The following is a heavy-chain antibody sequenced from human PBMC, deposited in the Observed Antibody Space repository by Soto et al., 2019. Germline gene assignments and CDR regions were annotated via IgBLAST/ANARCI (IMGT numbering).Heavy chain of an antibody. CDR2: IRSKANSYAT. CDR1: GFTFSGSA. D-gene: IGHD5-12*01. J-gene: IGHJ5*02. CDR3: TRHTGGYVDWFDP. V-gene: IGHV3-73*01. Sequence: GGSLRLSCAASGFTFSGSAMHWVRQASGKGLEWAGRIRSKANSYATAYAASVKGRFTISRDDSKNTAYLQMNSLKTEDTAVYYCTRHTGGYVDWFDPWGQGTLVTVSS.